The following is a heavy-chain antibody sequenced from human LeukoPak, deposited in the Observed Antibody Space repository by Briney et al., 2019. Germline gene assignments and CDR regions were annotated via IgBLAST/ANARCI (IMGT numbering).Heavy chain of an antibody. D-gene: IGHD6-19*01. CDR3: ASKQWLVRGFDY. J-gene: IGHJ4*02. Sequence: GGSLRLSRAASGFTFSSYEMSWVRQAPGKGLEWVSYISSSGSTIYYADSVKGRFTISRDNAKNSLYLKMNSLRAEDTAVYYCASKQWLVRGFDYWGQGTLVTVSS. CDR1: GFTFSSYE. CDR2: ISSSGSTI. V-gene: IGHV3-48*03.